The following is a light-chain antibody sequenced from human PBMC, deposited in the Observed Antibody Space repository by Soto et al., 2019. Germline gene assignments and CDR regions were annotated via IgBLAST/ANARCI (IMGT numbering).Light chain of an antibody. J-gene: IGKJ3*01. CDR3: QQYGDSPFT. CDR1: QRINTSY. CDR2: GTS. Sequence: EIVLTQSPGTLSLSAGERATLSCRASQRINTSYLAWYQQKPGRATRVLVYGTSTRATGIPSRFSGSGSGTDFTLTISRLEPEDFAVYYCQQYGDSPFTFGPGNQVDIK. V-gene: IGKV3-20*01.